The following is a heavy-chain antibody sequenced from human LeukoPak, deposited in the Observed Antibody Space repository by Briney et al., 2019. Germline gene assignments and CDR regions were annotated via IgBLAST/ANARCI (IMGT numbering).Heavy chain of an antibody. CDR3: ARAHVEWLEANWFDP. D-gene: IGHD3-3*01. Sequence: SETLSLSCNVSGGSISSYYWSWIRQPAGKGLEWIGRIYNSGSTNYNPSLKSRVSMSVDTSKNQFSLKLSSVTAADTAVYYCARAHVEWLEANWFDPWGQGTLVTVSS. CDR1: GGSISSYY. V-gene: IGHV4-4*07. CDR2: IYNSGST. J-gene: IGHJ5*02.